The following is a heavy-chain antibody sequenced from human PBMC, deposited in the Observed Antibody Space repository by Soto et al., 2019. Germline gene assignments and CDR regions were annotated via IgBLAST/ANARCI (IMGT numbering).Heavy chain of an antibody. J-gene: IGHJ6*02. CDR2: IIPIFGTA. CDR1: RVTFSKFI. D-gene: IGHD1-20*01. Sequence: SVKVACKASRVTFSKFIVTWVRQAPGLGLEWVGGIIPIFGTANYAQKFQGRVTITADESTSTSYMEVNNLRTEDTAVYYCAKVRYTSPMGYYYGMDVWGQGTTVTVSS. V-gene: IGHV1-69*13. CDR3: AKVRYTSPMGYYYGMDV.